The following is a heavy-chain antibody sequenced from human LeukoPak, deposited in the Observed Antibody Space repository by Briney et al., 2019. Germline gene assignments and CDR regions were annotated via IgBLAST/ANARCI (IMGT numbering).Heavy chain of an antibody. CDR1: GGSFGGYY. CDR2: INHSGST. J-gene: IGHJ4*02. Sequence: SETLSLTCAVYGGSFGGYYWSWIRQPPGKGLEWIGEINHSGSTNYNPSLKSRVTISVDTSKNQFSLKLSSVTAADTAVYYCAKGGGSSSSNYFDYWGQGTLVTVSS. D-gene: IGHD6-6*01. CDR3: AKGGGSSSSNYFDY. V-gene: IGHV4-34*01.